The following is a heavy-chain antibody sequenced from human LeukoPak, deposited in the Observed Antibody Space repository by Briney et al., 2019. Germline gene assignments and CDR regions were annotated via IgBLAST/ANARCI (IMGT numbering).Heavy chain of an antibody. Sequence: PGGSLRLSCAASGFTFSSYVMHWVRQAPGKGLEWVAFIRYDGSKKYYADSVKGRFTISRDNSKNTLYLQMNSLRAEDTAVYYCAKNKPYGDSYYFDYWGQGTLVTVSS. CDR2: IRYDGSKK. CDR1: GFTFSSYV. V-gene: IGHV3-30*02. D-gene: IGHD4-17*01. CDR3: AKNKPYGDSYYFDY. J-gene: IGHJ4*02.